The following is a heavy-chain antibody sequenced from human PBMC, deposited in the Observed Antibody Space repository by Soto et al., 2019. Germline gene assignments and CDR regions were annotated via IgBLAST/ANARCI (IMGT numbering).Heavy chain of an antibody. J-gene: IGHJ4*02. CDR1: GGTFSSYT. CDR2: IIPILGIA. V-gene: IGHV1-69*08. Sequence: QVQLVQSGAEVKKPGSSVKVSCKASGGTFSSYTISWVRQAPEQGLEWMGRIIPILGIANYAQKFQGRVTITADKSTSTAYMELSSLRSEDTAVYYCARDFGGDYGSGSRYWGQGTLVTVSS. CDR3: ARDFGGDYGSGSRY. D-gene: IGHD3-10*01.